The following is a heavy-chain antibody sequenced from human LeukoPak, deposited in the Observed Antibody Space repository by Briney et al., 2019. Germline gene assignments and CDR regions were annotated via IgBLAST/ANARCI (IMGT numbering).Heavy chain of an antibody. CDR2: IYYTGFA. J-gene: IGHJ4*02. CDR1: GGSISNSSYY. D-gene: IGHD2-2*01. CDR3: ARHRGYCSSTSCHPFDY. Sequence: SETLSLTCSVSGGSISNSSYYWGWIRQPPGKGLEWVGSIYYTGFAYYNPSLESRVTMSGDTSKNQFSLKLSSMTAADTAVYYCARHRGYCSSTSCHPFDYWGLGTLVTVSS. V-gene: IGHV4-39*01.